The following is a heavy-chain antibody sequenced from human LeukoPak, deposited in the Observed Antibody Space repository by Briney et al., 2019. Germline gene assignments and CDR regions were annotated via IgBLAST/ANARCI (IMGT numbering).Heavy chain of an antibody. V-gene: IGHV4-34*09. CDR1: GGSFSGYY. CDR2: IYYSGST. D-gene: IGHD4-17*01. J-gene: IGHJ4*02. CDR3: ARGGSETVTTLFRLFDY. Sequence: PSETLSLTCAVYGGSFSGYYWSWIRQPPGKGLEWIGYIYYSGSTYYNPSLKSRVTISVDTSKNQFSLKLSSVTAADTAVYYCARGGSETVTTLFRLFDYWGQGTLVTVSS.